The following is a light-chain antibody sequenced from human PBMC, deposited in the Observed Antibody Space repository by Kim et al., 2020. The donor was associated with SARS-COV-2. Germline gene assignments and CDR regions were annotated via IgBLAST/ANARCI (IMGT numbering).Light chain of an antibody. CDR1: QGISNY. J-gene: IGKJ1*01. V-gene: IGKV1-27*01. CDR2: AAS. CDR3: QQCKGAPWT. Sequence: ATVGDRVTITGRASQGISNYLAWYQPKPGKVPKLLIYAASALRSGVPSRFSGSGSGTDFTLTITSLQPEDVAVYYCQQCKGAPWTFGHGTKGDIK.